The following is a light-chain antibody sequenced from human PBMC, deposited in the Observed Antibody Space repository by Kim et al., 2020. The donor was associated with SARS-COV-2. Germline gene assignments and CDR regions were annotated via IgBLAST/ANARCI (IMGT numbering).Light chain of an antibody. CDR3: QVWDSSSDHRV. CDR2: YDS. Sequence: APGKKARIPWWGNNIGSKSVLWYQQKPGQAPVLVIYYDSDRPSGIPERFSGSNSGNTAMLTISRVEAGDEADYYCQVWDSSSDHRVFGGGTQLTVL. J-gene: IGLJ3*02. CDR1: NIGSKS. V-gene: IGLV3-21*04.